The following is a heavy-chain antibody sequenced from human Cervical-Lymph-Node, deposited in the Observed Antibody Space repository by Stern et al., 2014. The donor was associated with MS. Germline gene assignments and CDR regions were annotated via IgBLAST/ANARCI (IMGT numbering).Heavy chain of an antibody. CDR3: AREKSDCSGGSCFSSLDY. Sequence: VQLVQSGAEVKKPGSSVKVSCKSSGGTFSTHAISWVRQAPGQGLERLGRIIPILDTTEYAQSFRGRLTIDADESTETAYRELRRLTPDDTAVYYCAREKSDCSGGSCFSSLDYWGHGTLVTVSS. J-gene: IGHJ4*01. V-gene: IGHV1-69*11. CDR2: IIPILDTT. CDR1: GGTFSTHA. D-gene: IGHD2-15*01.